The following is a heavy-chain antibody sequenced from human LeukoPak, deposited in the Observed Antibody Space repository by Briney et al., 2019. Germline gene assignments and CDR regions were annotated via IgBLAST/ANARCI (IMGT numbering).Heavy chain of an antibody. Sequence: GGSLRLSCAASGFTVSSNYMSWVRQAPGKGLEWVSYISSGSHNIYYADSVKGRFTISRDNAKNSLYLQMNSLRAEDTAVYYCARDTYSGTYLDYWGQGTLVTVSS. V-gene: IGHV3-48*01. CDR2: ISSGSHNI. CDR3: ARDTYSGTYLDY. J-gene: IGHJ4*02. CDR1: GFTVSSNY. D-gene: IGHD1-26*01.